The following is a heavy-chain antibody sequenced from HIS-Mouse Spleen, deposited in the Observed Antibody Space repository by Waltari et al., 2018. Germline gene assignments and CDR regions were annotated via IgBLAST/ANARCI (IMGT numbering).Heavy chain of an antibody. V-gene: IGHV4-34*01. CDR3: ARRDRIPRRAFDI. CDR2: INHSGST. Sequence: QVQLQQWGAGLLKPSETLSLTCAVYGGSFSGYYWSWIRQPPGKGLEWIGEINHSGSTNSNPALKSRVTISVDTSKNQFSLKLSSVTAADTAVYYCARRDRIPRRAFDIWGQGTMVTVSS. D-gene: IGHD2-2*02. CDR1: GGSFSGYY. J-gene: IGHJ3*02.